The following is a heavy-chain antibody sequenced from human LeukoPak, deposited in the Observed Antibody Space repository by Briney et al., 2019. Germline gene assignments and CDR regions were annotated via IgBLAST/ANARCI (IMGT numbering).Heavy chain of an antibody. J-gene: IGHJ4*02. D-gene: IGHD1-7*01. CDR3: AREGTTGGYCDY. CDR2: IYPGDSDT. CDR1: GYTFTSNW. Sequence: GESLKISCKGSGYTFTSNWIAWVRQMPGKGLEWMGIIYPGDSDTRYGPSFQGQVTISVDKSISTAYLQWSSLKASDSAMYYCAREGTTGGYCDYWGQGTQVTVSS. V-gene: IGHV5-51*01.